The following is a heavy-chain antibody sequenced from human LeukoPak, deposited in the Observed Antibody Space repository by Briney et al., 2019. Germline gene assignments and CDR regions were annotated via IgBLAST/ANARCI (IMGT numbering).Heavy chain of an antibody. CDR1: GFTFSSYS. D-gene: IGHD3-10*01. Sequence: PGGSLRLSCAASGFTFSSYSMNWVRQAPGKGLEWVSSISSSSSYIYYADSVKGRFTISRDNAKNSLYLQMNSLRAEDTAVYYCARAGITMVRGVISYYWGQGTLVTVSS. CDR2: ISSSSSYI. V-gene: IGHV3-21*01. CDR3: ARAGITMVRGVISYY. J-gene: IGHJ4*02.